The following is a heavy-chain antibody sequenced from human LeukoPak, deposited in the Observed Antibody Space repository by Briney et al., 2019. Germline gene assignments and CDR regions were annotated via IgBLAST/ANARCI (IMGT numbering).Heavy chain of an antibody. D-gene: IGHD3-3*01. Sequence: SETLSLTCTVSGGSIRSGSYYWSWIRQPAGKGLEWIGRIYTSGSTNYNPSLKSRVTISVDTSKNQFSLKLSSVTAADTAVYYCASTIFGEYAFDIWGQGTMVTVSS. CDR1: GGSIRSGSYY. CDR3: ASTIFGEYAFDI. J-gene: IGHJ3*02. CDR2: IYTSGST. V-gene: IGHV4-61*02.